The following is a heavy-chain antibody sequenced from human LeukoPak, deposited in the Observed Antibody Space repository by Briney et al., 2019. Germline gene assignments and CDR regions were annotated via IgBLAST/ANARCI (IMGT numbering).Heavy chain of an antibody. CDR3: ARDPHDDAWELTQGGGYYFDY. CDR2: ISSSGSTI. V-gene: IGHV3-48*04. J-gene: IGHJ4*02. CDR1: GFTFSSYW. D-gene: IGHD1-26*01. Sequence: PGGSLRLSCAASGFTFSSYWMHWVRQAPGKGLEWVSYISSSGSTIYYADSVKGRFTISRDNAKNSLYLQMNSLRAEDTAVYYCARDPHDDAWELTQGGGYYFDYWGQGTLVTVSS.